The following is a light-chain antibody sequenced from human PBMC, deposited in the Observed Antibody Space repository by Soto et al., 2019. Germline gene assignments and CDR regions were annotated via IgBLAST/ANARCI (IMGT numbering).Light chain of an antibody. V-gene: IGLV1-40*01. CDR1: SSNIGAGYD. CDR2: VNN. J-gene: IGLJ2*01. Sequence: QSALTQPPSVSGAPGQRVTISCTGSSSNIGAGYDIHWYQHLPGTAPKLLIYVNNDRPSGVPDRFSGSKSDTSASLAITGLQAEDEADYYCQSYDTSLGGHVVFGGGTKLTVL. CDR3: QSYDTSLGGHVV.